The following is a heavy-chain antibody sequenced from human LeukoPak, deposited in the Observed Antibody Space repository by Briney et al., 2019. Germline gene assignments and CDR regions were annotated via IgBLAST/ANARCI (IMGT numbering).Heavy chain of an antibody. J-gene: IGHJ5*02. CDR3: ARGRAGIDR. Sequence: SDTPSVTCTDSGGSMSRYFLIWIRQPPGKGLEWIGYINYSENMDRDNTTYSPSMTSRVTMVMSNNHCFLNLTTLTAANSAVYYCARGRAGIDRWGRGTLVIVS. CDR2: INYSENMDRDNT. D-gene: IGHD1-1*01. V-gene: IGHV4-59*07. CDR1: GGSMSRYF.